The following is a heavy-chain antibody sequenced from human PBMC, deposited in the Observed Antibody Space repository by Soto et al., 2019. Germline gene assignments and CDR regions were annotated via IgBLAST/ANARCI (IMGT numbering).Heavy chain of an antibody. V-gene: IGHV1-18*01. CDR3: ARDRFWSGYQNWFDP. Sequence: EASVKVSCKASGYTFTSYGISWVRQAPGQGLEWMGWISAYNGNTNYAQKLQGRVTMTTDTSTSTAYMELRSLRSDDTAVYYCARDRFWSGYQNWFDPWGQGTLVTVSS. J-gene: IGHJ5*02. D-gene: IGHD3-3*01. CDR1: GYTFTSYG. CDR2: ISAYNGNT.